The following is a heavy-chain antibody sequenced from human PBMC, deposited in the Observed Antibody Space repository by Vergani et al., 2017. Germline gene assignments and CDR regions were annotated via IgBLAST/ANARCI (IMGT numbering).Heavy chain of an antibody. CDR1: GFTFSSYA. J-gene: IGHJ4*02. D-gene: IGHD3-16*01. CDR3: ARGGLRSTLY. CDR2: ISGSGCST. Sequence: EVQLLESGGGLVQPGGSLRLSCAASGFTFSSYAMSWVRQSPGEGLEWVSAISGSGCSTYYADSVKGRFTIARDNSKNTLYLQMNSLRAEDTAVYYCARGGLRSTLYWGQGTLVTVSS. V-gene: IGHV3-23*01.